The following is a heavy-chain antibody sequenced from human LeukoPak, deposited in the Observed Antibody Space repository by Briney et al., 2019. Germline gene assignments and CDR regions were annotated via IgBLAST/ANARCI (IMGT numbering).Heavy chain of an antibody. CDR2: INPNSGGT. Sequence: ASVKVSCKASGYTFTGYYMHWVRQAPGQGLEWMGWINPNSGGTNYAQKFQGRVTMTRDMSISTAYMELSRLRSDDTAVYYCVTPSTVYYYYGMDVWGQGTRSPSP. CDR1: GYTFTGYY. CDR3: VTPSTVYYYYGMDV. D-gene: IGHD4-17*01. V-gene: IGHV1-2*02. J-gene: IGHJ6*02.